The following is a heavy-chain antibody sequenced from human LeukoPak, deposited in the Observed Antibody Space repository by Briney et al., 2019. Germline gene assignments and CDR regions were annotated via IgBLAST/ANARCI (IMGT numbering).Heavy chain of an antibody. CDR2: IYYSGST. J-gene: IGHJ3*02. V-gene: IGHV4-59*08. CDR1: GGSISSYY. D-gene: IGHD3-10*01. Sequence: SETLSLTCTVSGGSISSYYWSWIRQPPGKGLEWIGYIYYSGSTNYNPSLKSRVTISVDTSKNQFSLKLSSVTAADTAVYYCARLGSPAHDAFDIWGQGTMVTVSS. CDR3: ARLGSPAHDAFDI.